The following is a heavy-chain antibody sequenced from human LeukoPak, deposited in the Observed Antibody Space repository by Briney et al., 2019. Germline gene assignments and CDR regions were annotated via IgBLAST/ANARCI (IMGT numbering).Heavy chain of an antibody. J-gene: IGHJ6*03. Sequence: GASVKVSCKVSGYTLTELSMHWVRQAPGKWLEWMGGFDPEDGETIYAQKFQGRVTMTEDTSTDTAYMELSSLRSEDTAVYYCATGCTGGCPAQRAYYYYYYMDVWGKGTTVTVSS. CDR2: FDPEDGET. V-gene: IGHV1-24*01. D-gene: IGHD2-8*02. CDR3: ATGCTGGCPAQRAYYYYYYMDV. CDR1: GYTLTELS.